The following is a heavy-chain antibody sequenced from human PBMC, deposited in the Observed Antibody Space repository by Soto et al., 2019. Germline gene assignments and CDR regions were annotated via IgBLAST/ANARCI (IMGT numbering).Heavy chain of an antibody. Sequence: GGSMIVSCAASGFTFSSYARSRVRQAPGKGLEWVSAISGSGGSTYYADSVKGRFTISRDNSKNTLYLQMNSLRAEDTAVYYCAKARIQQWLQTGYWGQGTLVTVSS. CDR1: GFTFSSYA. CDR2: ISGSGGST. J-gene: IGHJ4*02. D-gene: IGHD5-18*01. CDR3: AKARIQQWLQTGY. V-gene: IGHV3-23*01.